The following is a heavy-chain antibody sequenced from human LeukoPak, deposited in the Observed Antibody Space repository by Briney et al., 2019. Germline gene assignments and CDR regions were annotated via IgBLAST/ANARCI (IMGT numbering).Heavy chain of an antibody. CDR1: GGSISSSLYF. J-gene: IGHJ3*02. V-gene: IGHV4-39*07. CDR2: IYYTGTT. Sequence: SETLSLTCSVSGGSISSSLYFWGWIRQPPGKGLEWIGNIYYTGTTYYKPSFNSRVTISVDTSKNQFSLKLSSVTAADTAVYYCARGGGYCSGGSCGDAFDIWGQGTMVTVSS. CDR3: ARGGGYCSGGSCGDAFDI. D-gene: IGHD2-15*01.